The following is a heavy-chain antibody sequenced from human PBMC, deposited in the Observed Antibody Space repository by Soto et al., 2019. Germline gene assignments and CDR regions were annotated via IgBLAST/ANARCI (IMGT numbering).Heavy chain of an antibody. Sequence: QVQLQESGPGLVKPSQTLALTCTVSGGSISSGGYYWSWIRQHPGKGLEWIGYIYYSGSTYYNPSLKSRVTISVDTSKNQFSLKLSSVTAADTAVYYCARNPGELGGRLFDYWGQGTLVTVSS. J-gene: IGHJ4*02. CDR1: GGSISSGGYY. CDR2: IYYSGST. V-gene: IGHV4-31*03. D-gene: IGHD1-26*01. CDR3: ARNPGELGGRLFDY.